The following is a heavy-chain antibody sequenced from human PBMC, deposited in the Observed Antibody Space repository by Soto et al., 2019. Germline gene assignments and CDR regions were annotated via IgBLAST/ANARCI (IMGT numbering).Heavy chain of an antibody. CDR2: IIPILGIA. V-gene: IGHV1-69*02. D-gene: IGHD2-2*01. CDR3: AYCSSTSCRRGSAYYYFLDV. CDR1: GGTFSSYT. J-gene: IGHJ6*03. Sequence: SVKVSCKASGGTFSSYTISWVRQAPGQGLEWMGRIIPILGIANCAQKFQGRVTITADKSTSTAYMELSSLRSEDTAVYYCAYCSSTSCRRGSAYYYFLDVWGKGTTVTVSS.